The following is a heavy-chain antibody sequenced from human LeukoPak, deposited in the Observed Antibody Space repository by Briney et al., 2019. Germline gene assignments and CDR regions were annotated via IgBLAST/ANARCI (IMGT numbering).Heavy chain of an antibody. CDR3: AKVGLTMSRGVADP. CDR1: GYTFSDYG. V-gene: IGHV1-18*01. J-gene: IGHJ5*02. D-gene: IGHD3-10*01. CDR2: ISGYSGTT. Sequence: ASVKVSCKTSGYTFSDYGITWVRQAPGQGLEWMGKISGYSGTTNYGQNFQDRVKMTINTFTNTAYLELRSLRSDDTALYYCAKVGLTMSRGVADPWGEGTLVTVSS.